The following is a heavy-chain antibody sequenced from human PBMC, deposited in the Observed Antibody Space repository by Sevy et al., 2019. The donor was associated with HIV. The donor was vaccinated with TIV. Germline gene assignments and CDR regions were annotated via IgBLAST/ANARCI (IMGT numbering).Heavy chain of an antibody. D-gene: IGHD1-1*01. CDR2: IYTSGRT. Sequence: SETLSLTCTVSGDSISSYYWSWIRQPAGKGLEWIGRIYTSGRTNYNPSLKSRVTMSVDTSKNQFSLKLRTVTAADTAVYFCTRGEVQLWPSGFDYWGQGTLVTVSS. J-gene: IGHJ4*02. V-gene: IGHV4-4*07. CDR1: GDSISSYY. CDR3: TRGEVQLWPSGFDY.